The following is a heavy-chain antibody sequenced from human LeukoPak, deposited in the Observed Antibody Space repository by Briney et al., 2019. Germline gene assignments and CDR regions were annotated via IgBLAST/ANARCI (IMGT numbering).Heavy chain of an antibody. CDR2: IIPILGIA. Sequence: GASVKVSCKASVGTFSSYAISWVRQAPGQGLEWMGRIIPILGIANYAQKFQGRVTITADKSTSTAYMELRSLRSDDTAVYYCARDPSNTSGRYIYFDSWSQGTLVTVSS. D-gene: IGHD6-19*01. CDR1: VGTFSSYA. J-gene: IGHJ4*02. CDR3: ARDPSNTSGRYIYFDS. V-gene: IGHV1-69*04.